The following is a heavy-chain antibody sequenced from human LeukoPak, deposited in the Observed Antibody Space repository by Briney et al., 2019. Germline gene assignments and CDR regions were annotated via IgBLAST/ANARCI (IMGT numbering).Heavy chain of an antibody. CDR1: GFTFSSYW. J-gene: IGHJ4*02. V-gene: IGHV3-74*01. CDR3: ANLAASPDY. D-gene: IGHD3-16*01. CDR2: INSDSSST. Sequence: PGGSLRLSCAASGFTFSSYWMHWVRQAPGKGLVWVSRINSDSSSTYYTDSVKGRFTISRDNSKNTLYLQMNSLRTEDTAVYYCANLAASPDYWGQGTLVTVSS.